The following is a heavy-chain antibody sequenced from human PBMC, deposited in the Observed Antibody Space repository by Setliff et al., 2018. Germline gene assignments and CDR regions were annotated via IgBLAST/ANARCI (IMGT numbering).Heavy chain of an antibody. V-gene: IGHV4-59*12. CDR2: VDHSGST. CDR1: GGFTSSFY. Sequence: SETLSLTCTISGGFTSSFYWSWIRQAPGKGLEWIGYVDHSGSTNFSPSLKSRGTIPVDMSKNQFSMKLTSVTAADTAVYYCRFWSGYYKNDYWGQGTLVTVS. J-gene: IGHJ4*01. CDR3: RFWSGYYKNDY. D-gene: IGHD3-3*01.